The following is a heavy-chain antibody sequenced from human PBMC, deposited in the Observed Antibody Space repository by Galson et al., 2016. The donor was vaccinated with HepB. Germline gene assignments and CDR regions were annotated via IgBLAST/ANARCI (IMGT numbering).Heavy chain of an antibody. D-gene: IGHD3-3*02. J-gene: IGHJ4*02. CDR1: GFTFRTYN. V-gene: IGHV3-21*04. Sequence: SLRLSCAASGFTFRTYNMNWVRQAPGKGLEWVSSISSGSSYIYYADSVKGRFTISRDNARNSLYLQMNSLRTDDTALYYCAKETVKHFDHIYSGAGLDQWGQGTLVTVSS. CDR2: ISSGSSYI. CDR3: AKETVKHFDHIYSGAGLDQ.